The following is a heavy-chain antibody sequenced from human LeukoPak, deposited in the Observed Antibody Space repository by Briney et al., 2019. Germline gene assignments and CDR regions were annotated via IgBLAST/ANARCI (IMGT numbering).Heavy chain of an antibody. CDR2: IYYSGIT. J-gene: IGHJ6*02. V-gene: IGHV4-59*01. Sequence: SETLSLTSTVSGDSLSTSYRSWIPDPPRKGLEWISHIYYSGITNHTTSLTSRVTISVDASENQFSLKRSSVTAAETAVYYCVWDGGGDSRSCGMDVWGRGTAVSVSS. CDR1: GDSLSTSY. CDR3: VWDGGGDSRSCGMDV. D-gene: IGHD2-21*01.